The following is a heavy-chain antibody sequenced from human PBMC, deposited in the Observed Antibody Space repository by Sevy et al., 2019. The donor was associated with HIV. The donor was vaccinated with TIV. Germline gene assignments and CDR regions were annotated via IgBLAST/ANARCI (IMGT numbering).Heavy chain of an antibody. Sequence: GGSLRLSCAASGFTFTTYAMNWVRQAPGKGLEWVAIISRTTGVTYNAESVKGRFTISRDNSAGTLYLQMTTLRTDDTAVYYCAKRRCTGGGCYGALDYWGQGTLVTVSS. CDR1: GFTFTTYA. V-gene: IGHV3-23*01. CDR2: ISRTTGVT. J-gene: IGHJ4*02. CDR3: AKRRCTGGGCYGALDY. D-gene: IGHD2-15*01.